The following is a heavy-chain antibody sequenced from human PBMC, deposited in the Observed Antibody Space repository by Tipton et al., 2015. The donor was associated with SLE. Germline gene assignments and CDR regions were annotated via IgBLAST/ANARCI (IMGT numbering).Heavy chain of an antibody. CDR3: AREGGAWGAFDI. D-gene: IGHD1-26*01. V-gene: IGHV3-33*01. J-gene: IGHJ3*02. Sequence: SLRLSCAASGFTFSSYGMHWVRQAPGKGLEWVAVIWYDGSNKYYADPVKGRFTISRDNSKNTLYLQMNSLRAEDTAVYYCAREGGAWGAFDIWGQGTMVTVSS. CDR2: IWYDGSNK. CDR1: GFTFSSYG.